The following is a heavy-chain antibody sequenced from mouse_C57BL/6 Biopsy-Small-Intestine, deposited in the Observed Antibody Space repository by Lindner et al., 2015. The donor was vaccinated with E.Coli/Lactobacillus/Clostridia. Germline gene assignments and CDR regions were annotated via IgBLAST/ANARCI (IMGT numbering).Heavy chain of an antibody. CDR2: IDPANGNT. J-gene: IGHJ3*01. V-gene: IGHV14-3*01. Sequence: VQLQESGAELVRPGASVKLSCTASGFNIKDDYMHWVKQRPEQGLEWIGRIDPANGNTKYAPKFQDKATITADTSSNTAYLQLSSLTSEDTAVYYCARQIYYGNFGFAYWGQGDSGHCLC. CDR1: GFNIKDDY. CDR3: ARQIYYGNFGFAY. D-gene: IGHD2-1*01.